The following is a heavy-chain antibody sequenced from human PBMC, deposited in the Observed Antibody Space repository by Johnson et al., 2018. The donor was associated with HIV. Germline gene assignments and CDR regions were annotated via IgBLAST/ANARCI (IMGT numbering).Heavy chain of an antibody. CDR1: GFTFSSYG. CDR3: ARDGAADNAFDI. J-gene: IGHJ3*02. D-gene: IGHD3-16*01. CDR2: ISYDGNNK. V-gene: IGHV3-30*03. Sequence: QMQLVESGGGVVQPGRSLRLSCAASGFTFSSYGMHWVRQAPGKGLEWVALISYDGNNKYYVDSVKGRFTISRDNSKNTLYLQMNSLRAEDTAVYYCARDGAADNAFDIWGQGTMVTVSS.